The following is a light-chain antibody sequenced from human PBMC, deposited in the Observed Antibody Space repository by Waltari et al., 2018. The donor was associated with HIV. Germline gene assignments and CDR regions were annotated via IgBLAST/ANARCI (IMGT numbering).Light chain of an antibody. J-gene: IGLJ1*01. CDR3: YSRDASGSHGV. Sequence: SSELTQDPAVSVALGQTVRITFQGDSLRIYYASWYQQKPGQAPKLVIFRKDSRPSGIPYRFSASSSRNSATLTITGAQAEDEADYYCYSRDASGSHGVFGPGTKVTIL. CDR1: SLRIYY. CDR2: RKD. V-gene: IGLV3-19*01.